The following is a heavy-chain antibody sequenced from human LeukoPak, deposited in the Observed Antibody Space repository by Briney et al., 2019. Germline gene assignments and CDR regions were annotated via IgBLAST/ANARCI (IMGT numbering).Heavy chain of an antibody. V-gene: IGHV7-4-1*02. D-gene: IGHD5-18*01. CDR1: GYTFTSYA. Sequence: ASVKVSCKASGYTFTSYAMNWVRQAPGQGLEWMGWINTNTGNPTYAQGFTGRFVFSLDTSVSTAYLQISSLKAEDTAVYYCARDLRGYRDDAFDIWGQGTMVTVSS. CDR3: ARDLRGYRDDAFDI. CDR2: INTNTGNP. J-gene: IGHJ3*02.